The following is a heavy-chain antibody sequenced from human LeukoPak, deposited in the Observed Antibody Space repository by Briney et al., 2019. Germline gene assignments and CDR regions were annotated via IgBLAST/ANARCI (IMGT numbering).Heavy chain of an antibody. D-gene: IGHD1-20*01. J-gene: IGHJ4*02. CDR2: IYISGST. Sequence: SETLSLTCSVSNGSMSGYHWTWIRQPAGKGLEWVGRIYISGSTNYNPSLGSRVTMSIDTSKNQFSLKLSSVTAADTAVYYCARAAKFNWNYLDYWGQGTLVTVSS. CDR1: NGSMSGYH. CDR3: ARAAKFNWNYLDY. V-gene: IGHV4-4*07.